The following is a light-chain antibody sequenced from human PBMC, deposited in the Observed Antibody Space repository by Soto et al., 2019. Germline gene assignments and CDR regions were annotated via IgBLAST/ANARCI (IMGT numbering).Light chain of an antibody. CDR1: SSDVGSYNL. Sequence: QSALTQPASVSGSPGQSITISCTGTSSDVGSYNLVSWYQQLPGTAPKLLIYAHIQRPSGVPDRFSGSTSGTSASLAISGLQSEDEADYYCAVWDDGLNGYVFGTGTKLTVL. CDR3: AVWDDGLNGYV. J-gene: IGLJ1*01. CDR2: AHI. V-gene: IGLV2-14*02.